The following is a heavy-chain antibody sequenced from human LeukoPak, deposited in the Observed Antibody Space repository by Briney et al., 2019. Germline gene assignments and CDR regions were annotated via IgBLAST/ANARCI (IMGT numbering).Heavy chain of an antibody. CDR3: AKVSYYSERAFDI. J-gene: IGHJ3*02. CDR2: ISWNSGSI. CDR1: GFTFDDYA. D-gene: IGHD3-10*01. V-gene: IGHV3-9*01. Sequence: GGSLRLSCAASGFTFDDYAMHWVRQAPGKGLEWVSGISWNSGSIGYADSVKGRFTISRDNAKNSLYLQMNSLRAEDTALYYCAKVSYYSERAFDIWGQGTTVTVSS.